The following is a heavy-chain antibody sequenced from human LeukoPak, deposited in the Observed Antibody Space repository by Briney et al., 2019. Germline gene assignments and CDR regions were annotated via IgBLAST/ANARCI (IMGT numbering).Heavy chain of an antibody. J-gene: IGHJ4*02. CDR2: INPNSGGT. CDR1: GYTFTGYY. CDR3: AAGGSSSWSYYFDY. V-gene: IGHV1-2*02. D-gene: IGHD6-13*01. Sequence: ASVKVSCKASGYTFTGYYMHWVRQVPGQGLEWMGWINPNSGGTNYAQKFQGRVTMTRDTSISTAYMELSRLRSDDTAVYYCAAGGSSSWSYYFDYWGQGTLVTVSS.